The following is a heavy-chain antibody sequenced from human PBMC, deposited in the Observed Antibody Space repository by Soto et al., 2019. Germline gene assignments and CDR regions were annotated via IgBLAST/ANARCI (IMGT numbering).Heavy chain of an antibody. D-gene: IGHD6-19*01. CDR2: MNPNTGGA. J-gene: IGHJ4*02. CDR3: AKVISTIGSKQWLAQTKHQALDY. CDR1: GYNFNGCY. Sequence: ASVKVSCKASGYNFNGCYIHWVRQARGQGLEWMGWMNPNTGGANYAQKFQGKVIMTTDTSISTAYLELRSLTSDDTAVYYCAKVISTIGSKQWLAQTKHQALDYWGQGTLVTVS. V-gene: IGHV1-2*02.